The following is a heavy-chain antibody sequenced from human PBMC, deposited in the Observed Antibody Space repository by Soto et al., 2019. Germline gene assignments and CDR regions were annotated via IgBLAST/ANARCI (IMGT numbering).Heavy chain of an antibody. J-gene: IGHJ3*02. CDR2: TWYDGSNK. Sequence: PGGSLRLSCAASGFTFSIYGMHWVRQAPGKGLEWVAVTWYDGSNKYYADSVKGRFTISRDNSKNTLYLQMNSLRAEDTAVYYCARDKGSSGPRLQAFDIWGQGTMVTVSS. D-gene: IGHD6-19*01. CDR1: GFTFSIYG. V-gene: IGHV3-33*01. CDR3: ARDKGSSGPRLQAFDI.